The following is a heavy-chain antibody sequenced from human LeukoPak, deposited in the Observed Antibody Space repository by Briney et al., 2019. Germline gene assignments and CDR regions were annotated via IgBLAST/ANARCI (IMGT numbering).Heavy chain of an antibody. V-gene: IGHV3-7*01. CDR2: IKEDGSEK. D-gene: IGHD3-16*01. J-gene: IGHJ3*02. CDR1: GFTFSRYW. CDR3: AKDMGEWSVTDAFHS. Sequence: GGSLRLSCAASGFTFSRYWMSWVRQAPGKGLEWVANIKEDGSEKYYVDSVKGRFTISRDNAKNSLYLQMTSLRAEDTAVYYCAKDMGEWSVTDAFHSWGQGTRVTVSS.